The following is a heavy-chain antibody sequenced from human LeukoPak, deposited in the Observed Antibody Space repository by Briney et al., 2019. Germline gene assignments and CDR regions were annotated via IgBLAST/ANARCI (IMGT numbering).Heavy chain of an antibody. CDR1: GFTFSTYA. V-gene: IGHV3-23*01. J-gene: IGHJ4*02. D-gene: IGHD6-6*01. CDR3: AKGGKYSGSGSPDY. Sequence: GGSLRLSCAASGFTFSTYAMSWVRQSPGQGLEGVSGISGSGGNTYYADTVKGRFTISRDNSYNTLYLQMNSLRAEDTAVYYCAKGGKYSGSGSPDYWGQGPLVTVSS. CDR2: ISGSGGNT.